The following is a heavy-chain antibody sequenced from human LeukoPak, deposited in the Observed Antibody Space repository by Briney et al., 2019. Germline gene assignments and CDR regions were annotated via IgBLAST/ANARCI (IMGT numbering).Heavy chain of an antibody. CDR3: ARTVARIGY. CDR1: GFTFSSYE. J-gene: IGHJ4*02. Sequence: GGSLRLSCAASGFTFSSYEMNWVRQAPGKGLEWVSHISSSGSTIYYTDSVKGRFTISRDNSKNSLYLQMNSLRAEDTAIYYCARTVARIGYWGQGTLVTVPS. CDR2: ISSSGSTI. V-gene: IGHV3-48*03. D-gene: IGHD4-23*01.